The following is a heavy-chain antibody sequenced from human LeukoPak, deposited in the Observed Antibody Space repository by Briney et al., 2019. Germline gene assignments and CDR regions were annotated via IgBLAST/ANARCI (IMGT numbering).Heavy chain of an antibody. J-gene: IGHJ3*01. Sequence: VGSHTLSRIASGFTLCRYEMRLVRQAPGKGLVWVSYISSSIGILSADSVQSQFTNSRDNAKNSLYLQMNSLRAEDTAVYYCARGFSYWGRGTMVTVSS. V-gene: IGHV3-48*03. CDR1: GFTLCRYE. CDR3: ARGFSY. CDR2: ISSSIGI.